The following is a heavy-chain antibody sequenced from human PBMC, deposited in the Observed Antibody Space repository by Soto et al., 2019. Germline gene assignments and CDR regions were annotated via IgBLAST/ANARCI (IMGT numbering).Heavy chain of an antibody. D-gene: IGHD5-12*01. CDR1: GFTFSSYG. CDR2: IWYDGSNK. CDR3: AREPMPSGYDYVLEDYYYYGMDV. Sequence: QVQLVESGGGVVQPGRSLRLSCAASGFTFSSYGMHWVRQAPGKGLEWVAVIWYDGSNKYYADSVKGRFTISRDNSKNTLYLQMNSLRAEDTAVYYCAREPMPSGYDYVLEDYYYYGMDVWGQGTTVTVSS. J-gene: IGHJ6*02. V-gene: IGHV3-33*01.